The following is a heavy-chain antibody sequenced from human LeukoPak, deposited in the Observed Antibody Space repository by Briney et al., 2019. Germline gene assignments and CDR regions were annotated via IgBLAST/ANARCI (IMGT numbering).Heavy chain of an antibody. CDR2: INSDGSST. J-gene: IGHJ4*02. V-gene: IGHV3-74*01. D-gene: IGHD3-22*01. CDR1: GFTFSSYW. CDR3: ASRYYYDSSGRDY. Sequence: GGSLRLSCAASGFTFSSYWMHWVRQAPGKGLVWVSRINSDGSSTSYADSVKGRFTISRDNAKNTLYLQMNSLRAEDAAVYYCASRYYYDSSGRDYWGQGTLVTVSS.